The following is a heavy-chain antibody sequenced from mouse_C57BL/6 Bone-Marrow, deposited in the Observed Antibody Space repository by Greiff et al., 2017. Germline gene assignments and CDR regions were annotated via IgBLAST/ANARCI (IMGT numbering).Heavy chain of an antibody. CDR2: ISYDGSN. Sequence: EVQLVESGPGLVKPSQSLSLTCSFTGYSITSGYYWNWIRQFPGNKLEWMGYISYDGSNNYNPSLKNRISITRDTSKNQFFLKLNSVTTEDTATYYCARTTVVATGAMDYWGQGTSVTVSS. V-gene: IGHV3-6*01. CDR3: ARTTVVATGAMDY. CDR1: GYSITSGYY. J-gene: IGHJ4*01. D-gene: IGHD1-1*01.